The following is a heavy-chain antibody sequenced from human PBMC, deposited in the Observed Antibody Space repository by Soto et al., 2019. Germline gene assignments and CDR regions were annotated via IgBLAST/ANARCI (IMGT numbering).Heavy chain of an antibody. CDR1: VFSFSGYC. D-gene: IGHD5-12*01. Sequence: EVQRVESGGDLVQTGRSLRLSCATSVFSFSGYCIHWISQAPGKWMVWVSHINGDGSSTNYADSVKGRCTLSRDYAKNTRYLHIRIVRVEDTALYYCARLSAYIYRQQYAWCQSILVTVSS. V-gene: IGHV3-74*01. J-gene: IGHJ5*02. CDR2: INGDGSST. CDR3: ARLSAYIYRQQYA.